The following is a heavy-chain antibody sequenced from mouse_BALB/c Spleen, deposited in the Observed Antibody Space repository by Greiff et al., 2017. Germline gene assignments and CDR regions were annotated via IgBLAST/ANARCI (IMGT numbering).Heavy chain of an antibody. J-gene: IGHJ4*01. V-gene: IGHV3-2*02. Sequence: EVKVEESGPGLVKPSQSLSLTCTVTGYSITSDYAWNWIRQFPGNKLEWMGYISYSGSTSYNPSLKSRISITRDTSKNQFFLQLNSVTTEDTATYYCARDRYDGYYYAMDYWGQGTSVTVSS. CDR1: GYSITSDYA. D-gene: IGHD2-14*01. CDR2: ISYSGST. CDR3: ARDRYDGYYYAMDY.